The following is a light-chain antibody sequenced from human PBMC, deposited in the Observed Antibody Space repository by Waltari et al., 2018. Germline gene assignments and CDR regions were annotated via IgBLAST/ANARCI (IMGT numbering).Light chain of an antibody. J-gene: IGKJ4*01. CDR2: GAS. Sequence: DIQMTQSPSSLSASVGDRVTITCRASQTISSYLNWYQQKPGKAPHLLIYGASTLLSGVPSRFSGSGSDTEFTLTISNLQPEDFATYYCQQSDAFPVTFGGGTQVAI. CDR3: QQSDAFPVT. V-gene: IGKV1-39*01. CDR1: QTISSY.